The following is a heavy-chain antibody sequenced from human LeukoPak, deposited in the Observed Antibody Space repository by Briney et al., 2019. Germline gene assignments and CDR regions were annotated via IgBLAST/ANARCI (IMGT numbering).Heavy chain of an antibody. V-gene: IGHV3-30*18. J-gene: IGHJ4*02. CDR3: AKAPVTTCSGAYCYPFDY. Sequence: GGSLRLSCAASGFTFSSYGMHWVRQAPGKGLEWVAVISYDGSNKYYADSVKGRFTISRDSYKNTLYLQMNSLRAEDAAVYYCAKAPVTTCSGAYCYPFDYWGQGTLVTVSS. D-gene: IGHD2-15*01. CDR1: GFTFSSYG. CDR2: ISYDGSNK.